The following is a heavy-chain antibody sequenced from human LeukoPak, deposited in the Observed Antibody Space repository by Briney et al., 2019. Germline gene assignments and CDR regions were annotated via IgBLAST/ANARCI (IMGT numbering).Heavy chain of an antibody. J-gene: IGHJ6*03. CDR3: ARDISYYMDV. CDR2: ISSSSSYI. Sequence: TGGSLRLSCAASGFTFSSYEMNWVRQAPGKGLEWVSSISSSSSYIYYADSVKGRFTISRDNAKNSLYLQMNSLRAEDTAVYYCARDISYYMDVWGKGTTVTVSS. CDR1: GFTFSSYE. V-gene: IGHV3-21*01.